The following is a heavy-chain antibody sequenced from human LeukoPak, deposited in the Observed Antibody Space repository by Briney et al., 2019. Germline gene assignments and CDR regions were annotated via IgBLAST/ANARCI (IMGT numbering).Heavy chain of an antibody. D-gene: IGHD3-10*02. CDR3: VREMFPIFDY. Sequence: GGSLRLSCAASGFTFSSYAMHWVRQAPGKGLEWVAVISYDGSNKYYADSVKGRFTISRDNSKNTLYLQMNSLRAEDTAVYYCVREMFPIFDYWGQGTLVTVSS. V-gene: IGHV3-30*04. CDR1: GFTFSSYA. J-gene: IGHJ4*02. CDR2: ISYDGSNK.